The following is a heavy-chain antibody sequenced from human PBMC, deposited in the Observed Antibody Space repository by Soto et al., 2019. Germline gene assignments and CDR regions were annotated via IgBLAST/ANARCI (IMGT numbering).Heavy chain of an antibody. J-gene: IGHJ4*01. CDR1: GYTFSTYD. V-gene: IGHV1-18*01. D-gene: IGHD3-9*01. Sequence: ASVKVSCKASGYTFSTYDIRWVRQAPVQGLEWMGWISGNNGNTIYAQNVQDRVTMTTDTSTNTAYMELRSLRSDNTAVYYCARERRRPYYDIVTGYFPLDYWG. CDR2: ISGNNGNT. CDR3: ARERRRPYYDIVTGYFPLDY.